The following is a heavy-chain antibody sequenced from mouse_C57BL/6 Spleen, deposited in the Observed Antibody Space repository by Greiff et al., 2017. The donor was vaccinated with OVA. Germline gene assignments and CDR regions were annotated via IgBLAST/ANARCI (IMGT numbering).Heavy chain of an antibody. D-gene: IGHD1-1*01. CDR1: GYTFTDYY. J-gene: IGHJ1*03. CDR3: AKSAITTVVADWYFDV. V-gene: IGHV1-26*01. Sequence: VQLQQSGPELVKPGASVKISCKASGYTFTDYYMNWVKQSHVKSLEWIGDINPNNGGTSYNQKFKGKSTLTVDKSSSTAYMELRSLTSEDSAVYYCAKSAITTVVADWYFDVWGTGTTVTVSS. CDR2: INPNNGGT.